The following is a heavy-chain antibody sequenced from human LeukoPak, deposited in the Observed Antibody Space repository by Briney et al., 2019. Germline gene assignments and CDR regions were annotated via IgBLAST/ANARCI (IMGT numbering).Heavy chain of an antibody. CDR3: TRPSDGDYVGFDY. CDR1: GFSFSGSA. J-gene: IGHJ4*02. V-gene: IGHV3-73*01. CDR2: IRSKAKNYTT. Sequence: GGSLKLSCAASGFSFSGSAMHWVRQASGKGLEWVGRIRSKAKNYTTAYAASVKGRFTISRDDSKNTAYLQMNSLITEDTAVYFCTRPSDGDYVGFDYWGQGTLVTVSS. D-gene: IGHD4-17*01.